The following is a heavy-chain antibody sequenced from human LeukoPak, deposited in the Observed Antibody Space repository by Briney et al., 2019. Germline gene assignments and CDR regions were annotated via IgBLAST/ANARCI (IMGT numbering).Heavy chain of an antibody. CDR3: AKNNWGSDWYFDV. J-gene: IGHJ2*01. V-gene: IGHV4-34*01. CDR2: INHSGGI. Sequence: SETLSPTCAVYGGPFSRYSWSWIRQPPGKGLEWIGEINHSGGINYNPSLKSRVTISEDTSNNQFSLKMTSVTAADTAVYFCAKNNWGSDWYFDVWGRGTLVTVSS. CDR1: GGPFSRYS. D-gene: IGHD7-27*01.